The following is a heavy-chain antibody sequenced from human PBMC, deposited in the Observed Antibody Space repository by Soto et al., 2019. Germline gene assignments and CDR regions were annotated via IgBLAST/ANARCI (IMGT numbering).Heavy chain of an antibody. CDR1: GGSIGSSDYY. Sequence: PSETLSLTCTVSGGSIGSSDYYWGWIRKPPGKGLEWIGNIYYSGSASYNPSLKSRGTISVDTSKNQVSLKLSSVTAADTAVYYCARVYGSGSYQFDYWGQGTLVTVSS. CDR3: ARVYGSGSYQFDY. J-gene: IGHJ4*02. D-gene: IGHD3-10*01. CDR2: IYYSGSA. V-gene: IGHV4-39*01.